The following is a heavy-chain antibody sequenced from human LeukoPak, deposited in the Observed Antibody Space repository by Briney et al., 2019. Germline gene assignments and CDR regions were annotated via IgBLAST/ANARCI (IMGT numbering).Heavy chain of an antibody. Sequence: PSETLSLTCAVYGGSFSGYYWSWIRQPPGKGLEWIGEINHSGSTYYNPSLKSRVTISVDTSKNQFSLKLSSVTAADTAVYYCARLNRYYDILTGWDYYFDYWGQGTLVTVSS. CDR3: ARLNRYYDILTGWDYYFDY. J-gene: IGHJ4*02. V-gene: IGHV4-34*09. CDR2: INHSGST. D-gene: IGHD3-9*01. CDR1: GGSFSGYY.